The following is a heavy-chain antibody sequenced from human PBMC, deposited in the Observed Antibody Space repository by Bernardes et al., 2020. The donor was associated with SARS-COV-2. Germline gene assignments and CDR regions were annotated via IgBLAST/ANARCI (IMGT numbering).Heavy chain of an antibody. CDR1: GFTFSSYG. Sequence: GGSLRLSCAASGFTFSSYGMHWVRQAPGKGLEWVAVISYDGGEKLYADSVKGRFTISRDNSKNTLYLQMNSLRAEDTAVYYCATTPQYEYTRVFDFWGQGTLVTVSS. D-gene: IGHD2-15*01. CDR2: ISYDGGEK. CDR3: ATTPQYEYTRVFDF. V-gene: IGHV3-30*03. J-gene: IGHJ4*02.